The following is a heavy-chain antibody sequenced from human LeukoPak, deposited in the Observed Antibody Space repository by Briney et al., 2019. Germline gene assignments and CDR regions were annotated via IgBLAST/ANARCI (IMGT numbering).Heavy chain of an antibody. V-gene: IGHV3-30*02. J-gene: IGHJ4*02. CDR2: IRYDGTNK. CDR1: GFNFNSYG. Sequence: GGSLRLSCAACGFNFNSYGMHWVRQAPGKGLEWVAFIRYDGTNKYYADSVKGRFTISRDDAKNSLYLQMDSLRAEDTAVYYCARRFDYWGQGTLVTVSS. CDR3: ARRFDY.